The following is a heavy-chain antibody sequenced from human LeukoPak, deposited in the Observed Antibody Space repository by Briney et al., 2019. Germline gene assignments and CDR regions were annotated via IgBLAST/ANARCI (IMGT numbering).Heavy chain of an antibody. V-gene: IGHV1-18*01. D-gene: IGHD3-22*01. CDR1: GYTFTSYG. CDR2: ISAYNGNT. CDR3: ASGPLYYYDSSGYPTLSDYYMDV. Sequence: ASVKVSCKASGYTFTSYGISWVRQAPGQGLEWMGWISAYNGNTNYAQKLQGRVTMTTDTSTSTAYMELRSLRSDDTAVYYCASGPLYYYDSSGYPTLSDYYMDVWGKGTTVTISS. J-gene: IGHJ6*03.